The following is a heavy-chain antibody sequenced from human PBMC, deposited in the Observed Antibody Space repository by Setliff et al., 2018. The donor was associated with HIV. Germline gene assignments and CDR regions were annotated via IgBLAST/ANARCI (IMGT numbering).Heavy chain of an antibody. CDR3: ARDFTYDYDSSGPG. CDR2: INPNTGGT. V-gene: IGHV1-2*06. J-gene: IGHJ4*02. CDR1: GYTFTGYY. Sequence: ASVKVSCKTSGYTFTGYYIHWVRQVPGQGLEWMGRINPNTGGTDYAQKFQGRVTMTGDTSISTAYMELSRLGSGDTAVYYCARDFTYDYDSSGPGWGQGTLVTVSS. D-gene: IGHD3-22*01.